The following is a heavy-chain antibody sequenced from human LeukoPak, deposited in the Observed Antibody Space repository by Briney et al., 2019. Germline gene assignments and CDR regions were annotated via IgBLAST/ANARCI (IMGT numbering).Heavy chain of an antibody. J-gene: IGHJ3*02. V-gene: IGHV3-30-3*01. CDR2: ISADGTEK. CDR1: GFIFSSYA. CDR3: ARDAPYSGGCCAFDI. Sequence: PGRSLRLSCVASGFIFSSYALHWLRQGPGKGLEWVAVISADGTEKYYADSVKGRFTMSRDNSKNTLFLQMNSLRTEDTAVYYCARDAPYSGGCCAFDIWGQGTTVTVSS. D-gene: IGHD6-19*01.